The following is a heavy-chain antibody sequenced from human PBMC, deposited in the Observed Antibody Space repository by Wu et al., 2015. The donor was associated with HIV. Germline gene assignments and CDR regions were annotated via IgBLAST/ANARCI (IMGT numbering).Heavy chain of an antibody. J-gene: IGHJ4*02. V-gene: IGHV1-8*02. D-gene: IGHD3-22*01. CDR1: GYTFTGYY. Sequence: VKVSCKASGYTFTGYYMHWVRQATGQGLEWMGWMNPNSGNTGYAQKFQGRVTMTRNTSISTAYMELSSLRSEDTAVYYCARGPSGYYGYWGQGTLVTVSS. CDR2: MNPNSGNT. CDR3: ARGPSGYYGY.